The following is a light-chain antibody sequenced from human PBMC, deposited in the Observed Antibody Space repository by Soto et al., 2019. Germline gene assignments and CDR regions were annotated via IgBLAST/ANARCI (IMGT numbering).Light chain of an antibody. Sequence: EIVLTQSPATLSLSPGERATLSCRASPSVDTLLSWYQLKPGQVPRLLIYDASNRAPGIPASLSGSGSGTQCTLTSSSLEPEDFAVSYCQQRRDWPITFGGGTKVDI. CDR3: QQRRDWPIT. CDR1: PSVDTL. CDR2: DAS. V-gene: IGKV3-11*01. J-gene: IGKJ4*01.